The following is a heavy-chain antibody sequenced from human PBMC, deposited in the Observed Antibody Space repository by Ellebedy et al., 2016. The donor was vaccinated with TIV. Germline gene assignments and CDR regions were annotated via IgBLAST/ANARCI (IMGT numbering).Heavy chain of an antibody. D-gene: IGHD6-19*01. Sequence: PGGSLRLSCAASGFTFSSYWMHWVRQAPGKGLVWVSRINSNGSSTSYADSVKGRFTISRDNAKNTLYLQMNSLRAEDTAVYYCARVPRWIAVAGHFDYWGQGTLVTVSS. CDR1: GFTFSSYW. J-gene: IGHJ4*02. CDR3: ARVPRWIAVAGHFDY. V-gene: IGHV3-74*01. CDR2: INSNGSST.